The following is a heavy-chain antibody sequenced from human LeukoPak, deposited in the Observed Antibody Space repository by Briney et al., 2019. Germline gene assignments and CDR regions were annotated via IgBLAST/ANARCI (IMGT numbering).Heavy chain of an antibody. J-gene: IGHJ4*02. V-gene: IGHV3-30-3*01. CDR2: ISYDGSNE. Sequence: GGSLRLSCAASGFTFSSYAMHWVRQAPGKGLEWVAVISYDGSNEYYADSVKGRFTISRDNSKNTLYLQMNSLKTEDTAVYYCTTGCSSSSSAYDYWGQGTLVTVSS. CDR1: GFTFSSYA. D-gene: IGHD6-6*01. CDR3: TTGCSSSSSAYDY.